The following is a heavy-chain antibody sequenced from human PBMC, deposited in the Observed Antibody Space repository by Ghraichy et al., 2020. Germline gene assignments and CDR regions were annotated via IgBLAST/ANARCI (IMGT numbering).Heavy chain of an antibody. CDR3: ARPLFGGVISGYFDY. CDR1: GGSISSSSYY. D-gene: IGHD3-16*02. J-gene: IGHJ4*02. CDR2: IYYSGST. V-gene: IGHV4-39*01. Sequence: SQTLSLTCTVSGGSISSSSYYWGWIRQPPGKGLEWIGSIYYSGSTYYNPSLKSRVTISVDTSKNQFSLKLSSVTAADTAVYYCARPLFGGVISGYFDYWGQGTLVTVSS.